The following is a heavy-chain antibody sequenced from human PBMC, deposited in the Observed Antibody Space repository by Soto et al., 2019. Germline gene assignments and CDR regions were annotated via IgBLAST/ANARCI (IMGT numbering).Heavy chain of an antibody. J-gene: IGHJ4*02. D-gene: IGHD1-26*01. CDR3: ARDLYSGTDSVGRY. CDR1: RFTFSSYA. CDR2: ISNDGTNQ. Sequence: GGSLRLSCGTSRFTFSSYAMHWVRQAPGRGLEWVALISNDGTNQYYADSVKGRFTISRDNSKDILSLQMSNLRPEDTAVYFCARDLYSGTDSVGRYWGQGTLVTVSS. V-gene: IGHV3-30-3*01.